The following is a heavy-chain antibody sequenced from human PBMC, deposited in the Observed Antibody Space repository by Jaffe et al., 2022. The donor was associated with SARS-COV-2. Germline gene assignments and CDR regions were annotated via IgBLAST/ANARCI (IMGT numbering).Heavy chain of an antibody. CDR3: AGLTVTDDAFDI. J-gene: IGHJ3*02. CDR2: IYTSGST. V-gene: IGHV4-61*02. Sequence: QVQLQESGPGLVKPSQTLSLTCTVSGGSISSGSYYWSWIRQPAGKGLEWIGRIYTSGSTNYNPSLKSRVTISVDTSKNQFSLKLSSVTAADTAVYYCAGLTVTDDAFDIWGQGTMVTVSS. D-gene: IGHD4-17*01. CDR1: GGSISSGSYY.